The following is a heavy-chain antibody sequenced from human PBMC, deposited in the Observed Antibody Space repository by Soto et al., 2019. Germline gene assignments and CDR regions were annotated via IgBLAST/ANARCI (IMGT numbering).Heavy chain of an antibody. J-gene: IGHJ6*02. Sequence: QVQLVQSGAEVKKPGSSVKVSCKASGGTFSSYAISWVRQAPGQGLEWMGGIIPIFGTANYAQKFQGRVTIPADESTRTAYVELRSLRSEDTAVYYCARRAKDIHGDYLNPIYYSGMDVWGQGTTVTVSS. CDR2: IIPIFGTA. CDR1: GGTFSSYA. V-gene: IGHV1-69*01. D-gene: IGHD4-17*01. CDR3: ARRAKDIHGDYLNPIYYSGMDV.